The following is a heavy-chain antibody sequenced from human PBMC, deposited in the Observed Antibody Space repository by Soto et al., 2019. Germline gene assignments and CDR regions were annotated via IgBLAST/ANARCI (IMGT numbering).Heavy chain of an antibody. V-gene: IGHV4-34*01. CDR2: VGSA. D-gene: IGHD2-21*01. J-gene: IGHJ4*01. CDR1: GGPFSDYH. CDR3: ARRPKAIVVPNY. Sequence: PSETLSLTCAFYGGPFSDYHWSWVRQPPGKGLEWIGEVGSANYNPSLKSRVTMSVDTSKNHFFLNLTSVTAADTAVYYCARRPKAIVVPNYWGHGTLVTVSS.